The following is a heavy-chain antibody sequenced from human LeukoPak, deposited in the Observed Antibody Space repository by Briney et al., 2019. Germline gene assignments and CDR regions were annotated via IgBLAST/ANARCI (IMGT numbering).Heavy chain of an antibody. CDR1: GFTFSSYY. J-gene: IGHJ4*02. CDR3: ARVSVCSSTSCYSVFDY. V-gene: IGHV3-74*01. D-gene: IGHD2-2*01. CDR2: ISSDGSST. Sequence: GGSLRLSCAASGFTFSSYYMHWVRQAPGKGLVWVSRISSDGSSTSYADSVKGRFTISRDNAEDTLHLQMNRLRAEDTAVYYCARVSVCSSTSCYSVFDYLGQGTLVTVSS.